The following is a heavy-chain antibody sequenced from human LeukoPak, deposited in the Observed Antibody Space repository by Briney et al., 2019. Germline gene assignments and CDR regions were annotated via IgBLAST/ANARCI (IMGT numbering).Heavy chain of an antibody. J-gene: IGHJ4*02. Sequence: ASVKVSCKASGYTFTGYYMHWVRQAPGQGLEWMGWINPNSGGTNYAQKFQGRVTMTRDTSISTAYMELSRLRSDDTAVYYCARDRAPIGMIVSDFDYWGQGTLVTVSS. CDR1: GYTFTGYY. V-gene: IGHV1-2*02. D-gene: IGHD3-22*01. CDR2: INPNSGGT. CDR3: ARDRAPIGMIVSDFDY.